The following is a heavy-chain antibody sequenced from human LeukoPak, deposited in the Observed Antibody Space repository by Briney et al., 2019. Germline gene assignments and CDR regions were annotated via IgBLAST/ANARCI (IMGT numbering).Heavy chain of an antibody. Sequence: GGSLRLSCVASGFTFTDHDMTWIRQAPGKGLEWVSFIGRSGTPIYYADSVKGQFTISRDNAKNSLYLQMNSLRDEDTAIYYCTRGLAPTTWGGFYYWGQGTPVTVSS. V-gene: IGHV3-11*04. CDR2: IGRSGTPI. CDR1: GFTFTDHD. J-gene: IGHJ4*02. D-gene: IGHD3-16*01. CDR3: TRGLAPTTWGGFYY.